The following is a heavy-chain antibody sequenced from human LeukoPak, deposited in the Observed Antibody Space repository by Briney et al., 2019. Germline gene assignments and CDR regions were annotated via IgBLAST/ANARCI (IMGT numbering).Heavy chain of an antibody. CDR1: GGSIDITNY. V-gene: IGHV4-4*02. CDR3: TRENRPFCPFAY. J-gene: IGHJ4*02. CDR2: ISHSGTT. Sequence: PSETLSLTCGVSGGSIDITNYWSWVRQAPGKGPEWIGEISHSGTTNYNPSLRSRVTMFLDRANNQFSLSLTSVTAADSAVYYCTRENRPFCPFAYWGQGVLVTVSS. D-gene: IGHD2/OR15-2a*01.